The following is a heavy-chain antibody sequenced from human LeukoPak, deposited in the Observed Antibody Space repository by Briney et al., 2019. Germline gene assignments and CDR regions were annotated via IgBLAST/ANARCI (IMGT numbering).Heavy chain of an antibody. Sequence: SETLSLTCTVSGYSISSGYYWGWIRQPPGKGLEWIGYIYYSGSTNYNPSLKSRVTISVDTSKNQFSLKLSSVTAADTAVYYCASSHSGYGIDAFDIWGQGTMVTVSS. CDR2: IYYSGST. V-gene: IGHV4-38-2*02. CDR3: ASSHSGYGIDAFDI. CDR1: GYSISSGYY. D-gene: IGHD3-22*01. J-gene: IGHJ3*02.